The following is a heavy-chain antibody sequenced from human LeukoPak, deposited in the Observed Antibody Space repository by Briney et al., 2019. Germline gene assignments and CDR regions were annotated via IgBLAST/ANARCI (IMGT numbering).Heavy chain of an antibody. CDR1: GFTFSSYE. CDR3: ARDGGVVAADPFDY. J-gene: IGHJ4*02. CDR2: ISSSGSTI. D-gene: IGHD2-15*01. Sequence: PGGSLRLSCAASGFTFSSYEMNWVRQAPGKGLGWVSYISSSGSTIYYADSVKGRFTISRDNAKNSLYLQMNSLRAEDTAVYYCARDGGVVAADPFDYWGQGTLVTVSS. V-gene: IGHV3-48*03.